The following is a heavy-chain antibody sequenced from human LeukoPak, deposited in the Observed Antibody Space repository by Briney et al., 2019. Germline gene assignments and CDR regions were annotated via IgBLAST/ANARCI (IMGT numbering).Heavy chain of an antibody. J-gene: IGHJ4*02. CDR2: INHSGST. CDR1: GGSISSGGYS. D-gene: IGHD4-17*01. V-gene: IGHV4-34*01. CDR3: ARGYGKFDY. Sequence: PSETLSLTCAVSGGSISSGGYSWSWIRQPPGKGLEWIGEINHSGSTNYNPSLKSRVTISVDTSKNQFSLKLSSVTAADTAVYYCARGYGKFDYWGQGTLVTVSS.